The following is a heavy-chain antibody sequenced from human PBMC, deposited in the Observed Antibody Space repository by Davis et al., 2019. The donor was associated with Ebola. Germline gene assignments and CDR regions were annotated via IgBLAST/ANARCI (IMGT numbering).Heavy chain of an antibody. Sequence: GGSLRLSCAASGFIFSSYWMHWVRQAPGKGLEWLSYISTSGNTIYYAASVKGRITVSRDNSKNTLYLQMNSLRAEDTAVYYCAKRRGYSYPPDYWGQGTLVTVSS. J-gene: IGHJ4*02. D-gene: IGHD5-18*01. CDR3: AKRRGYSYPPDY. CDR2: ISTSGNTI. CDR1: GFIFSSYW. V-gene: IGHV3-48*01.